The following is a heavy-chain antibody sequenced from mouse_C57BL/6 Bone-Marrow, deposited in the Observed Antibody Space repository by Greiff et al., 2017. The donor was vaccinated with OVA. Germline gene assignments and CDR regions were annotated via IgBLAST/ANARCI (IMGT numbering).Heavy chain of an antibody. D-gene: IGHD2-3*01. CDR2: IYPGSGST. CDR1: GYTFTSYW. Sequence: QVQLQQPGAELVKPGASVKMSCKASGYTFTSYWITWVKQRPGQGLEWIGDIYPGSGSTNSNEKFKSKATLTVDTSSSTAYMQLSSLTSEDSAVYYCARWGWLSQTFDYWGQGTTLTVSS. CDR3: ARWGWLSQTFDY. V-gene: IGHV1-55*01. J-gene: IGHJ2*01.